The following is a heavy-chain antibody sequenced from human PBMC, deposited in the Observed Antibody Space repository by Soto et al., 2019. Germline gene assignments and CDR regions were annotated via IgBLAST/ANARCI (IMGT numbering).Heavy chain of an antibody. CDR1: GFTFSSYG. CDR2: ISYDGSNK. Sequence: GGSLRLSCAASGFTFSSYGMHWVRQAPGKGLEWVAVISYDGSNKYYADSVKGRFTISRDNSKNTLYLQMNSLRAEDTAVYYCAKDIGPQDDFWSGSLSYFDDWGQGTLVTVSS. CDR3: AKDIGPQDDFWSGSLSYFDD. V-gene: IGHV3-30*18. D-gene: IGHD3-3*01. J-gene: IGHJ4*02.